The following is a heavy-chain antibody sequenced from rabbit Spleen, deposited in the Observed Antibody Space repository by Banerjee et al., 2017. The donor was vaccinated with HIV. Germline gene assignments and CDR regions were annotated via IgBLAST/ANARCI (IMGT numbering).Heavy chain of an antibody. Sequence: QQQLEESGGGLVKPGGTLTLTCTTSGFSFSSDYYMCWVRQAPGKGLECIACIYGGSSGSTYYASWAKGRFTISKTSSTTVTLQMTSLTAADTATYFCARDLTDWNAENLWGPGTLVTVS. CDR2: IYGGSSGST. V-gene: IGHV1S45*01. D-gene: IGHD2-1*01. CDR3: ARDLTDWNAENL. J-gene: IGHJ4*01. CDR1: GFSFSSDYY.